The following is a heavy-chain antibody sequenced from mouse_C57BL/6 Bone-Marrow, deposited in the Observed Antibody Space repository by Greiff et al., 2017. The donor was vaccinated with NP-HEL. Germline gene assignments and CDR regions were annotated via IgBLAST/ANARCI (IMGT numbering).Heavy chain of an antibody. CDR2: IWSGGGT. CDR1: GFSFTSYG. CDR3: SSFLYYCDY. Sequence: VQLQQSGPGLVQPSQCLSITCTVSGFSFTSYGVHWVRQSPGKGLEWLGVIWSGGGTAYNAAFISRLSISKDNTKSQVYFKMNRLQADDTAIYYCSSFLYYCDYWGQGTTLTVSS. J-gene: IGHJ2*01. V-gene: IGHV2-2*01.